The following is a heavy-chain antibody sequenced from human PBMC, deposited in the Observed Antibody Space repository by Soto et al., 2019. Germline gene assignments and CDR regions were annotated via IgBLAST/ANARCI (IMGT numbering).Heavy chain of an antibody. CDR2: LSGSGTST. V-gene: IGHV3-23*01. Sequence: GGSLRISCAASGFSFVNYAMNWVRQAPGKGLEWVSGLSGSGTSTYYADSVKGRFTISRDNSRDTLFLQMNSLTADDTAVYYCAKATTNGGWFNPFDSWGQGALVTVSS. D-gene: IGHD6-19*01. CDR1: GFSFVNYA. CDR3: AKATTNGGWFNPFDS. J-gene: IGHJ4*02.